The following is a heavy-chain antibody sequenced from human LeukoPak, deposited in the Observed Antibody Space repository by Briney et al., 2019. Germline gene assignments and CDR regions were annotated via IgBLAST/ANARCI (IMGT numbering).Heavy chain of an antibody. V-gene: IGHV1-8*03. CDR3: ARISEVGATTDLDY. J-gene: IGHJ4*02. CDR2: MNPNSGNT. D-gene: IGHD1-26*01. CDR1: GYTFTSYD. Sequence: GASVKVSCKASGYTFTSYDINWVRQVTGQGLEWMGWMNPNSGNTGYAQKFQGRVTITRNTSISTAYMELSSLRSEDTAVYYCARISEVGATTDLDYWGQGTLVTVSS.